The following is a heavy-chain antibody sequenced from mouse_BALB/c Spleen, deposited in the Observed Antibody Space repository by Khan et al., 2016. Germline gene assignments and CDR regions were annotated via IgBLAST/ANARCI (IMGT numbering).Heavy chain of an antibody. CDR3: ARLLHAWFAD. D-gene: IGHD2-3*01. CDR1: GYTFTNYG. CDR2: INTYTGEP. Sequence: QIQLVQSGPELKKPGETVKISCKASGYTFTNYGMNWVKQAPGKGLKWMGWINTYTGEPTYADDFKGRFAFSLKTSASTAYLQINNLKNEDTATYCCARLLHAWFADWGQGTLVTVSA. V-gene: IGHV9-3-1*01. J-gene: IGHJ3*01.